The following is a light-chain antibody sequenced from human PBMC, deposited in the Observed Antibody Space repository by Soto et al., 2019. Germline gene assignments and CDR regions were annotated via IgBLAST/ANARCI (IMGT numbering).Light chain of an antibody. Sequence: QTHLTHLASVSGSPGQSMNMSYTVTISDVSGYDYVYWYQLHPGKANNRMVFELNNWTSGVSYRFSGSKSGNTASLTISGRQAEDEVEYFCSSYSISTADIFGTGTKVTVL. CDR1: ISDVSGYDY. J-gene: IGLJ1*01. V-gene: IGLV2-14*01. CDR2: ELN. CDR3: SSYSISTADI.